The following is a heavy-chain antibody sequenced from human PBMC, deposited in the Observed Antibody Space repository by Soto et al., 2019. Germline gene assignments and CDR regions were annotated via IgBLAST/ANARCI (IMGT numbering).Heavy chain of an antibody. CDR1: GYTFTTYG. CDR2: ISGYNGQT. CDR3: ARDVRKQLCLEGLTAMDV. V-gene: IGHV1-18*01. D-gene: IGHD5-18*01. J-gene: IGHJ6*02. Sequence: QVQLVQSGPEVKKPGASVKVSCKASGYTFTTYGISWVRQAPGQGLEWMGWISGYNGQTNYAQKFRGRVTFTTDTSTSPAYMELRSLKSHDTAMYYCARDVRKQLCLEGLTAMDVWGQGTTVTVSS.